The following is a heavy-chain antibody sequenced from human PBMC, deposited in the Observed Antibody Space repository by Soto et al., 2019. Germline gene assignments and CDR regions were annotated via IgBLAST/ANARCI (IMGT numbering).Heavy chain of an antibody. Sequence: PSETLSLTCTVSGGSISSYYWSWIRQPPGKGLEWIGYIYYSGSTNYNPSLKSRVTISVDTSKNQFSLKLSSVTAADTAVYYCARATYDSSGYQLLYFDYWGQGTLVTVSS. CDR3: ARATYDSSGYQLLYFDY. CDR1: GGSISSYY. D-gene: IGHD3-22*01. V-gene: IGHV4-59*01. J-gene: IGHJ4*02. CDR2: IYYSGST.